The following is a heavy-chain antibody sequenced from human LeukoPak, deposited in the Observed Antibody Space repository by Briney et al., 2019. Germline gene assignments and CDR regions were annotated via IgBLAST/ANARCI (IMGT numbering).Heavy chain of an antibody. D-gene: IGHD3-22*01. J-gene: IGHJ5*02. Sequence: GGSLRLSCAASGFTVSSNYMSWVRQAPGKGLEWVSVIYSGGSTYYADSVKGRFTISRDNSKNTLYLQMNSLRAEDTAVYYCARDLRSSAGGRWFDPWGQGTLVTVSS. CDR1: GFTVSSNY. V-gene: IGHV3-53*01. CDR2: IYSGGST. CDR3: ARDLRSSAGGRWFDP.